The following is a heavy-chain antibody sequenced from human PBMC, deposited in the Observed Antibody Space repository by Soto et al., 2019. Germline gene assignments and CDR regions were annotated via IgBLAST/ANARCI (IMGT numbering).Heavy chain of an antibody. J-gene: IGHJ4*02. CDR3: AKNYGPGTYYIGLEY. Sequence: PGGSLRLSCAASRFTFSSYAIIWVRQAPGKGLEWVSSISNSGGSTYYAGSVKGRFTISRDNSKYTLYLQMNSLRAEDTAVYYCAKNYGPGTYYIGLEYWGQGTLVTVSS. CDR2: ISNSGGST. D-gene: IGHD3-10*01. CDR1: RFTFSSYA. V-gene: IGHV3-23*01.